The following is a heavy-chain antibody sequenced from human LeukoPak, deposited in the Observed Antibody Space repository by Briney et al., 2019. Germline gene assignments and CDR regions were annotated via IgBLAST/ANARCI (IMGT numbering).Heavy chain of an antibody. J-gene: IGHJ4*02. V-gene: IGHV3-30-3*01. Sequence: DWVAVMSHDGTNKYYADSVKGRFTISRDNSKNTLYLQMDSLRTEDTAVYYCARHRGPSLHSSGYFDYWGQGTLVTVSS. CDR2: MSHDGTNK. CDR3: ARHRGPSLHSSGYFDY. D-gene: IGHD3-22*01.